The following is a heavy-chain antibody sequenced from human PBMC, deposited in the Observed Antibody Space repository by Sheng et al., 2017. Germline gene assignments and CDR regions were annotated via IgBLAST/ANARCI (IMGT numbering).Heavy chain of an antibody. CDR2: IRSKAYGGTT. D-gene: IGHD3-10*01. CDR3: TRPYGSGRFDY. CDR1: GFTFGDYA. J-gene: IGHJ4*02. Sequence: EVQLVESGGGLVQPGRSLRLSCTASGFTFGDYAMSWVRQAPGKGLEWVGFIRSKAYGGTTEYAASVKGRFTISRDDSKSIAYLQMNSLKTEDTAVYYCTRPYGSGRFDYWCQGTLVT. V-gene: IGHV3-49*04.